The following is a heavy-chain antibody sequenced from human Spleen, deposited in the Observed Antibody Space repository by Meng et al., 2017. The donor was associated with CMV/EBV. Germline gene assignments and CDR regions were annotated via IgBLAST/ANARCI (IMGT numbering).Heavy chain of an antibody. CDR1: GFTFNSYW. CDR2: IKQDGSEK. D-gene: IGHD1-26*01. J-gene: IGHJ4*02. V-gene: IGHV3-7*01. CDR3: ARAIVGAIYAPVDS. Sequence: GESLKISCAASGFTFNSYWMTRVRQAPGKGLEWVANIKQDGSEKYYVDSLKGRFTISRDNAKNSLYLQMSNLRAEDTAVYYCARAIVGAIYAPVDSWGQGTLVTVSS.